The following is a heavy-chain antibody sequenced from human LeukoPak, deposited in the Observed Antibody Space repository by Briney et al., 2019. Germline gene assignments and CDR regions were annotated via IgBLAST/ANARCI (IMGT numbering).Heavy chain of an antibody. V-gene: IGHV3-9*01. J-gene: IGHJ4*02. CDR2: ISWNSGSI. D-gene: IGHD5-24*01. Sequence: GRSLGLSCAASGFKFDDYAMHWVRQAPGKGLEWVSGISWNSGSIGYADSVKGRFTISRDNAKNSLYVQMKNLRAEDTALYYCAKAKGRWLELPFDYWGQGTLVTVSS. CDR1: GFKFDDYA. CDR3: AKAKGRWLELPFDY.